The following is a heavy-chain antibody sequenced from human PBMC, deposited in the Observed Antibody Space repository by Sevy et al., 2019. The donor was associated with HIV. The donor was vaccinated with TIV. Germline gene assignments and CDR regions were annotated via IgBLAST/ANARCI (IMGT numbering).Heavy chain of an antibody. CDR3: AKETWGLFDP. D-gene: IGHD7-27*01. Sequence: GGSLRLSCAASGFTFSGYAMSWVRQAPGKGLEWVSLITGSGSKTYYADSVKGRFTISRDNSKNTVNLQMNSLRVEDTATYYCAKETWGLFDPWGQGILVTVSS. J-gene: IGHJ5*02. CDR2: ITGSGSKT. CDR1: GFTFSGYA. V-gene: IGHV3-23*01.